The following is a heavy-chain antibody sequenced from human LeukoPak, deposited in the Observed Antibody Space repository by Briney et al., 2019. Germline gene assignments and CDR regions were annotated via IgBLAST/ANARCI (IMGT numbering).Heavy chain of an antibody. V-gene: IGHV1-18*01. Sequence: DSVNVSCKSSGYTFTSYGISWVRQAPGQGLELMAWISAYSGHTNYAQKFQGRVTVTADTSTNTAYMELRSLRSADTAVYYCARLLSHSPTHYFDSWGQGALVTVSS. D-gene: IGHD2-15*01. J-gene: IGHJ4*02. CDR1: GYTFTSYG. CDR2: ISAYSGHT. CDR3: ARLLSHSPTHYFDS.